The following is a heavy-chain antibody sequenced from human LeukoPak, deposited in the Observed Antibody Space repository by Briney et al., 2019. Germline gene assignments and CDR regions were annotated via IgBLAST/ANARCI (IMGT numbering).Heavy chain of an antibody. CDR2: INPNSGGT. V-gene: IGHV1-2*02. CDR3: ARERGSYSPVDY. J-gene: IGHJ4*02. Sequence: GASVKVSCKASGYTFTGQYMHWVRQAPGQGLGWMGWINPNSGGTNYAQKFQGRVTMTRDTSISTAYMELSRLRSDDTAVYYCARERGSYSPVDYWGQGTLVTVS. D-gene: IGHD1-26*01. CDR1: GYTFTGQY.